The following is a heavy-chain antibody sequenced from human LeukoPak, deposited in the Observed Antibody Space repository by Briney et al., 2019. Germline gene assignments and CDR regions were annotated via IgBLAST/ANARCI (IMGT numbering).Heavy chain of an antibody. CDR1: GYSISSSNW. V-gene: IGHV4-28*01. J-gene: IGHJ3*02. D-gene: IGHD6-13*01. CDR3: ARYTTSWYTFDI. CDR2: IYYSGST. Sequence: SDTLSLTCAVSGYSISSSNWWGWIRQPPGKGLEWIGYIYYSGSTYYQPSLKSRVTMSVDTSKNQFSLKLSTVTAVDTAVYYWARYTTSWYTFDIWGQGTMVTVSS.